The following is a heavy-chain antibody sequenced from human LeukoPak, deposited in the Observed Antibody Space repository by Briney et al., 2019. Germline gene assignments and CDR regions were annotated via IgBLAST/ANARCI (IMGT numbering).Heavy chain of an antibody. Sequence: SETLSLTSTVSGGSISSHYWSWIRQPPGKGPEWIGYIYYSGSTNYNPSLKSRVTISVDTSKNQFSLKLSSVTAADRAVYYCARVSGYDSYYFDYWGQGTLVTVSS. CDR2: IYYSGST. D-gene: IGHD5-12*01. CDR1: GGSISSHY. CDR3: ARVSGYDSYYFDY. V-gene: IGHV4-59*11. J-gene: IGHJ4*02.